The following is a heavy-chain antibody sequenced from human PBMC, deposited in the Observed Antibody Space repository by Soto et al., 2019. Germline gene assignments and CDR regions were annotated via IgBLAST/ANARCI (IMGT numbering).Heavy chain of an antibody. CDR1: GFTFSSYA. CDR2: ISGSGGST. CDR3: AKDRFGDRDYDFWSGPGAFDI. D-gene: IGHD3-3*01. J-gene: IGHJ3*02. Sequence: PGGSLRLSCAASGFTFSSYAMSWVRQAPGKGLEWVSAISGSGGSTYYADSVKGRFTISRDNSKNTLYLQMNSLRAEDTAVYYCAKDRFGDRDYDFWSGPGAFDIWGQGTMVTVSS. V-gene: IGHV3-23*01.